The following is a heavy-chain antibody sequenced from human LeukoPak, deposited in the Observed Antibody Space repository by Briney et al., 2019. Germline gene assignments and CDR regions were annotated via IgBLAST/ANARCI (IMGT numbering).Heavy chain of an antibody. Sequence: GGSLRLSCAASGFTFSSYDMHWVRQATGKGLEWVSAIGTAGDTYYPGSVKGRFTISRDNAKNSLYLQMDSLRAEDTALYYCARWEPIDYWGQGTLVTVSS. CDR3: ARWEPIDY. V-gene: IGHV3-13*01. CDR2: IGTAGDT. CDR1: GFTFSSYD. J-gene: IGHJ4*02. D-gene: IGHD1-26*01.